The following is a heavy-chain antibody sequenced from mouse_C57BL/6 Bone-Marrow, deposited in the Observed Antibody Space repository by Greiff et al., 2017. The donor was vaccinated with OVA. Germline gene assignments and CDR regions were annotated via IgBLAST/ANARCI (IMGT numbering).Heavy chain of an antibody. CDR1: GYTFTSYW. J-gene: IGHJ3*01. CDR3: ARRAYGSKAWFAY. D-gene: IGHD1-1*01. Sequence: VQLQQPGAELVMPGASVKLSCKASGYTFTSYWMHWVKQRPGQGLEWIGEIDPSDSYTNYNQQFKGKSTLTVDKSSSTAYMQLRSPTSEDAAVFYCARRAYGSKAWFAYWGQGTLVTVSA. CDR2: IDPSDSYT. V-gene: IGHV1-69*01.